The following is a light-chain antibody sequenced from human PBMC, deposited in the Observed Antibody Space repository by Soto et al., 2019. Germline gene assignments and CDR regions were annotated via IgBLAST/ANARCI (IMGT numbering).Light chain of an antibody. CDR1: SGHSNYA. CDR3: QTWGTGSAIVV. V-gene: IGLV4-69*01. Sequence: QLVLTQSPSASASLGASVKLTCTLSSGHSNYAIAWHQQQPEKGPRYLMKVNSGGSHIKGDGIPDRFSGSSSGAERYLFIXSLXSXXXXDYYCQTWGTGSAIVVFGGGTQLTVX. J-gene: IGLJ7*01. CDR2: VNSGGSH.